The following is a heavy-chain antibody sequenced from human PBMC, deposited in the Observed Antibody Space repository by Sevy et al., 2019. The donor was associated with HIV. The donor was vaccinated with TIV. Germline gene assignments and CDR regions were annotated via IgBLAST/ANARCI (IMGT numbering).Heavy chain of an antibody. V-gene: IGHV3-20*04. D-gene: IGHD1-26*01. CDR3: AKVGGGGSVGAFDF. CDR1: EFTFEDYG. CDR2: INWKGDTT. Sequence: GGSLRLSCTASEFTFEDYGISWVRQAPGKGLEWVSGINWKGDTTSYADSVKGRFTISRDNARNSLYLQMNSLRTEDTAFYYCAKVGGGGSVGAFDFWGQGTMVTVSS. J-gene: IGHJ3*01.